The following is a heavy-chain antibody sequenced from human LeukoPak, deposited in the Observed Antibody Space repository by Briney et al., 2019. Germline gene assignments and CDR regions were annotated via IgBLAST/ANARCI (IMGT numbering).Heavy chain of an antibody. J-gene: IGHJ4*02. D-gene: IGHD6-13*01. V-gene: IGHV3-74*01. CDR2: INSDGSDT. CDR1: GFTFSSYW. CDR3: AGMGIATAGAQFDY. Sequence: PGGSLRLSCTASGFTFSSYWMHWVRQAPGKGLVWVSGINSDGSDTYYADSVKGRFTISRDNSKNTLYLQMNSLRVEDTAVYYCAGMGIATAGAQFDYWGQGTLVTVSS.